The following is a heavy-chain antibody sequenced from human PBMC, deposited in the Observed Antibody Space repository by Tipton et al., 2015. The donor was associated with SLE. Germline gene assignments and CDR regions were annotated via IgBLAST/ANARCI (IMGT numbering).Heavy chain of an antibody. V-gene: IGHV4-59*01. D-gene: IGHD3-3*01. CDR3: ARLEDPFGIFGVPKGWFDP. J-gene: IGHJ5*02. CDR2: VYGSGST. Sequence: TLSLTCTVSGGSINTYFWSWIRQPPGKGLEWIGYVYGSGSTHYNPSLTSRVTMSVDTSKNQFSLRLTSVTAADTAVYYCARLEDPFGIFGVPKGWFDPGGQGTLVTVSS. CDR1: GGSINTYF.